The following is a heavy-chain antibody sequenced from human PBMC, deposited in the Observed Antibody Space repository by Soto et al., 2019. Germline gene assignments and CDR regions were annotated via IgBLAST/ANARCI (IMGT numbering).Heavy chain of an antibody. J-gene: IGHJ6*01. CDR2: IWDDGSNK. Sequence: GGSLRLSCAASGFTFSSYGMHWVRQAPGKGLEGVAVIWDDGSNKYYADSVKGRFTISRDNSTNTRYLQMNSLRPEVTAVYYCASEYCSGGSCYYYGMD. CDR1: GFTFSSYG. CDR3: ASEYCSGGSCYYYGMD. V-gene: IGHV3-33*01. D-gene: IGHD2-15*01.